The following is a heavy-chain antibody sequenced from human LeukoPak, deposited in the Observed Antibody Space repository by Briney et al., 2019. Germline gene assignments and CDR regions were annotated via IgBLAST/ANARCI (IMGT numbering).Heavy chain of an antibody. D-gene: IGHD3-22*01. CDR3: AKDYYYDSSGYYLDY. Sequence: GGSLRLSCAASGFTFSSYGMHWVRQAPGKGLEWVAVVSSDGSNKYYADSVKGRFTISRDNSKNTLYLQMNSLRAEDTAVYYCAKDYYYDSSGYYLDYWGQGTLVTVSS. J-gene: IGHJ4*02. V-gene: IGHV3-30*18. CDR1: GFTFSSYG. CDR2: VSSDGSNK.